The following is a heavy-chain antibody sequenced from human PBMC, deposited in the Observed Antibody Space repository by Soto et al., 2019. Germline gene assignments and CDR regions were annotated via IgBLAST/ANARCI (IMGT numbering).Heavy chain of an antibody. CDR1: GYTFTSYY. V-gene: IGHV1-46*01. D-gene: IGHD2-2*01. CDR3: AREGLVLVPTTVNSDYYYYAMDV. J-gene: IGHJ6*02. Sequence: ASVKVSCKASGYTFTSYYMHWVRQAPGQGLEWMGIINPSGGSTSYAQKFQGRVTITADESTSTAYMELSSLRPEDTAVYYCAREGLVLVPTTVNSDYYYYAMDVWGQGTTVTVSS. CDR2: INPSGGST.